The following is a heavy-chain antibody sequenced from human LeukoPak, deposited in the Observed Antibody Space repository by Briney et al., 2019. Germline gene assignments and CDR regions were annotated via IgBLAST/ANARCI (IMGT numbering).Heavy chain of an antibody. D-gene: IGHD6-13*01. CDR2: ITGGGTT. Sequence: GSLTFSCAASGGTFSSNGMYCLRPAAGQGPELVPGITGGGTTYYADSVKGRFTISRDNSKNTLYLQMNSLRAEDTAVYYCAKSGGRYSSSWFVGLNWFDPWGQGTLVTVSS. J-gene: IGHJ5*02. V-gene: IGHV3-23*01. CDR3: AKSGGRYSSSWFVGLNWFDP. CDR1: GGTFSSNG.